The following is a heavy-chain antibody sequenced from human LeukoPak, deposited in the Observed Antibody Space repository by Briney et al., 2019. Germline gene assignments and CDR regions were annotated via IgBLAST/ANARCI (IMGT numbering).Heavy chain of an antibody. CDR3: ARGSSKITIFGAVIRSFDY. V-gene: IGHV4-39*07. J-gene: IGHJ4*02. D-gene: IGHD3-3*01. CDR1: GGSISSSSYY. CDR2: IYYSGST. Sequence: SETLSLTCTVSGGSISSSSYYWGWIRQPPGKGLEWIGSIYYSGSTYYNPSLKSRLTISVDTSKNHFSLKLSSVTAADTAVYYCARGSSKITIFGAVIRSFDYWGQGTLVTVSS.